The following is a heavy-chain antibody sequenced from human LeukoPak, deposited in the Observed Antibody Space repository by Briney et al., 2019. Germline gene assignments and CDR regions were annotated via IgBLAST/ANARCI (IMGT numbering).Heavy chain of an antibody. CDR1: GGTFSSYA. J-gene: IGHJ3*02. Sequence: ASVKVSCKASGGTFSSYAISWVRQAPGQGLEWMGRIIPILGIANYAQKFQGRVTITADKSTSTAYMELSSLRSEDTAVYYCARVGDRMGAFDIWGQGTMVTVSS. CDR3: ARVGDRMGAFDI. V-gene: IGHV1-69*04. CDR2: IIPILGIA. D-gene: IGHD2-21*02.